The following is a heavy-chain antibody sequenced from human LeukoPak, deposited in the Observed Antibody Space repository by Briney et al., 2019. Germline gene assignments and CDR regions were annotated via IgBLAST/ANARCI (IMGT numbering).Heavy chain of an antibody. D-gene: IGHD5-18*01. J-gene: IGHJ4*02. Sequence: AGGSLRLSCAASGFTVSSNYMRWGRQAPGKGLEWGAVVYSGGRTYYSDSVEGRFTISRDNSKNTLYLQMNSLRADHTAVYYCARGSDNYGPFDYWGQGTLVTVSS. CDR1: GFTVSSNY. CDR3: ARGSDNYGPFDY. V-gene: IGHV3-53*01. CDR2: VYSGGRT.